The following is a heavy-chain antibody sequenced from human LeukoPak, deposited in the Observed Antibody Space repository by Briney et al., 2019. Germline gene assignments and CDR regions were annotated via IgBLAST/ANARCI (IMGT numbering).Heavy chain of an antibody. CDR3: AKCSLTCYRGSFDI. V-gene: IGHV3-23*01. CDR1: GFTFSSYA. CDR2: ISASGGTT. Sequence: GGSLRLSCAASGFTFSSYAMTWARQTPGKGLESVSVISASGGTTDYADSLRGRLTISRDNSKTTLYLQMNSLRVEDTAIYYCAKCSLTCYRGSFDIWGQGTTVTVSS. D-gene: IGHD2-2*02. J-gene: IGHJ3*02.